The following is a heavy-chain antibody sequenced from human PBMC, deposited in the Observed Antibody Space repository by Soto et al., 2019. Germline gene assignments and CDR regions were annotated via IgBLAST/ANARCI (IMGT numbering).Heavy chain of an antibody. V-gene: IGHV3-30*04. CDR3: ARDRWGYVSGAFDY. CDR2: ISYDGSQK. J-gene: IGHJ4*02. CDR1: GFTFSNV. D-gene: IGHD3-10*01. Sequence: QVQLVESGGGVVQPGRSLRLSCAASGFTFSNVMHWVRKAPGKGLEWVAVISYDGSQKFHADSVKGRFTISRDNSKNTVYLQMNSLRSEDTAVYYCARDRWGYVSGAFDYWGQGTQVTVPS.